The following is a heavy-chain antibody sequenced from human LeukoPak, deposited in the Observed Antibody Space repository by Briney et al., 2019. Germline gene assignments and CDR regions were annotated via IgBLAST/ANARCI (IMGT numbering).Heavy chain of an antibody. V-gene: IGHV1-2*06. CDR2: INPNSGGT. CDR3: ARESGTGSGSFDY. D-gene: IGHD1-1*01. J-gene: IGHJ4*02. Sequence: ASVKVSCKASGYTLSDCYIHWVRQAPGRGLEWMGRINPNSGGTNYAQRFQGRVTMTRDTSISTAYMELSGLRSDDTAFYYCARESGTGSGSFDYWGQGTLVTVSS. CDR1: GYTLSDCY.